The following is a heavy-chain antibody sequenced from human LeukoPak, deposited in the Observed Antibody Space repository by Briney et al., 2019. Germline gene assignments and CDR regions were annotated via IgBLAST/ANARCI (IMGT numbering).Heavy chain of an antibody. CDR2: MNPNSGNT. D-gene: IGHD6-19*01. V-gene: IGHV1-8*02. J-gene: IGHJ5*02. Sequence: ASVKVSCKASGYTFTGYYMHWVRQAPGQGLEWMGWMNPNSGNTGYAQKFQGRVTMTRNTSISTAYMELSSLRSEDTAVYYCARGYSSGWYFSWFDPWGQGTLVTVSS. CDR3: ARGYSSGWYFSWFDP. CDR1: GYTFTGYY.